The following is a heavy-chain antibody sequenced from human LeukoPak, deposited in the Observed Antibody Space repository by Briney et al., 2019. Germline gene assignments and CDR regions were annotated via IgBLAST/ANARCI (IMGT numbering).Heavy chain of an antibody. CDR2: IKSKTDGGTT. J-gene: IGHJ4*02. V-gene: IGHV3-15*01. CDR3: TTDGGKRPYSSSSTY. Sequence: GGSLRLSCAASGFTFSSYSMSWVRQAPGKGLEWVGRIKSKTDGGTTDYAAPVKGRFTISRDDSKNTLYLQMNSLKTEDTAVYYCTTDGGKRPYSSSSTYWGQGTLVTVSS. D-gene: IGHD6-6*01. CDR1: GFTFSSYS.